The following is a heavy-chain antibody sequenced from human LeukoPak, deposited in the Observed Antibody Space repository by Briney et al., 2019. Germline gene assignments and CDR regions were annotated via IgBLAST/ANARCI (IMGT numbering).Heavy chain of an antibody. Sequence: ASVKVSCKASVYTFTSYDINWVRQATGQGLEWMGWMNPNSGNTGYAQKFQGRVTMTRNTSISTAYMELSNLRSEDTAVYYCARGRGKAYCGGDCYPDYWGQGTRVTVSS. CDR3: ARGRGKAYCGGDCYPDY. CDR1: VYTFTSYD. J-gene: IGHJ4*02. V-gene: IGHV1-8*01. D-gene: IGHD2-21*02. CDR2: MNPNSGNT.